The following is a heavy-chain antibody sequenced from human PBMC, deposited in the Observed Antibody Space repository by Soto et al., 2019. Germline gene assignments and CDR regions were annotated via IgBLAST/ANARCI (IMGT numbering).Heavy chain of an antibody. CDR1: GYTFTGYY. CDR3: ARALRFLEWLLAPRGKGYYGMDV. CDR2: INPNSGGT. D-gene: IGHD3-3*01. Sequence: GASVKVSCKASGYTFTGYYMHWVRQAPGQGLEWMGWINPNSGGTNYAQKFQGRVTMTRDTSISTAYMELSRLRSDDTAVYYCARALRFLEWLLAPRGKGYYGMDVWGQGTTVTVSS. V-gene: IGHV1-2*02. J-gene: IGHJ6*02.